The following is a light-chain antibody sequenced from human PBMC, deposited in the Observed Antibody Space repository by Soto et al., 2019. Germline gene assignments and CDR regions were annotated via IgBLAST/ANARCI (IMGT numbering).Light chain of an antibody. J-gene: IGLJ2*01. V-gene: IGLV1-40*01. CDR1: SSNIGAGYD. CDR3: QSYDSSLSATV. Sequence: QSVLTQPPSVSGAPGQRVTISCTGSSSNIGAGYDVHWYQQLPGTAPKLLIYGNSNRPSGVPDRFSGYKSGTSASLAITGLQAEDEADYYCQSYDSSLSATVFGGGTKVTVL. CDR2: GNS.